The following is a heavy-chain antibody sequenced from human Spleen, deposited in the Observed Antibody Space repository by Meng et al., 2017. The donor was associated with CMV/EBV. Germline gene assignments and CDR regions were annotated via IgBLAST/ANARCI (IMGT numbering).Heavy chain of an antibody. CDR3: ARAGDYGNYQNDYYYHGMDV. CDR2: ISSTTTYV. D-gene: IGHD4-11*01. V-gene: IGHV3-21*06. J-gene: IGHJ6*02. CDR1: GFSFNMYS. Sequence: GGSLRLSCAASGFSFNMYSINWVRQAPGKGLEWVSSISSTTTYVYYAHSVKGRFTISRDNAQNSVYLQMTSLRAEDTAVYYCARAGDYGNYQNDYYYHGMDVWGQGTTVTVSS.